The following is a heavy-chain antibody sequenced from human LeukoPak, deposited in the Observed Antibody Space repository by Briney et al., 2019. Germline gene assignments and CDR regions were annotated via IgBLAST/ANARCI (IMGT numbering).Heavy chain of an antibody. D-gene: IGHD3-9*01. CDR1: GGSISSYY. CDR3: ARHGDFDWLSAFDY. CDR2: IYTSGST. Sequence: SETLSLTCTVSGGSISSYYWSWIRQPPGKGLEWIGYIYTSGSTNYNPSLKSRVTISVDTSKNQFSLKLSSVTAADTAVYYCARHGDFDWLSAFDYWGQGTLVTVSS. V-gene: IGHV4-4*09. J-gene: IGHJ4*02.